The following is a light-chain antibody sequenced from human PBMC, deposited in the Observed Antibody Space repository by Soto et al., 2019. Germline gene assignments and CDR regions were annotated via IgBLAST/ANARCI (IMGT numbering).Light chain of an antibody. CDR3: QQYNNWLT. CDR1: QSVADN. V-gene: IGKV3-15*01. Sequence: EVVMTQSPATLSVSPGEGVTLSCRSSQSVADNLAWFQQKPGQGSRLLICGASTRATGIPARFSGSGSGTEFTLTISSLQSEDFAVYYCQQYNNWLTFGQGTKVDIK. J-gene: IGKJ1*01. CDR2: GAS.